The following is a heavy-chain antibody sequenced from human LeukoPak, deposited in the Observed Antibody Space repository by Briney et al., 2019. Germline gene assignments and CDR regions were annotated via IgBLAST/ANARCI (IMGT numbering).Heavy chain of an antibody. V-gene: IGHV3-30*18. CDR1: GFTFSSYG. J-gene: IGHJ3*02. CDR3: AKDHAQGRVTTRDAFDI. D-gene: IGHD4-17*01. CDR2: ISYDGSNK. Sequence: PGGSLRLSCAASGFTFSSYGMHWVRQAPGKGLEWVAVISYDGSNKYYADSVKGRFTISRDNSKNTLYLQMNSLRAEDTAVYYCAKDHAQGRVTTRDAFDIWGQGTMVTVSS.